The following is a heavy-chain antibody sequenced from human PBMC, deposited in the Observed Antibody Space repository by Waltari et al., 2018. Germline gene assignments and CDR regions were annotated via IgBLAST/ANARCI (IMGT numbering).Heavy chain of an antibody. CDR3: ARLDFWSGYYDY. Sequence: QLQLQESGPGLVKPSETLSLTCTVSGGSISSSSYYWGWIRQPPGKGLEWIGSIDYSGSTYYNPSLKSRVTISVDTAKNQFSLKLSSVTAADTAVYYCARLDFWSGYYDYWGQGTLVTVSS. D-gene: IGHD3-3*01. V-gene: IGHV4-39*01. CDR2: IDYSGST. CDR1: GGSISSSSYY. J-gene: IGHJ4*02.